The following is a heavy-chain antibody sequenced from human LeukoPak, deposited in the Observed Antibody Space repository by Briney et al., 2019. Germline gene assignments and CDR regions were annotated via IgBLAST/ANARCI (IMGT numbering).Heavy chain of an antibody. Sequence: GGSLRLSCAASGFTFRSYAVHWVRQAPGKGLEWVAVISYDGSNKEYADAVKGRFTISRDNSKNTLFLQMNSLRDEDTAVYYCARGLGGWSLALTPEYMDVWGKGTTVTVSS. CDR3: ARGLGGWSLALTPEYMDV. CDR2: ISYDGSNK. D-gene: IGHD1-14*01. V-gene: IGHV3-30-3*01. J-gene: IGHJ6*03. CDR1: GFTFRSYA.